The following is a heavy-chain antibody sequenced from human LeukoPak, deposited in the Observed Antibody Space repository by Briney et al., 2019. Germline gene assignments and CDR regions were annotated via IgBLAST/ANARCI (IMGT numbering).Heavy chain of an antibody. CDR3: ARDYEVTTVNYYYMDV. D-gene: IGHD4-11*01. CDR2: IYHSGST. V-gene: IGHV4-4*02. CDR1: GGSISSSNW. Sequence: SETLSLTCAVSGGSISSSNWWSWVRQPPGKGLEWIGEIYHSGSTNYNPSLKSRVTISVDKSKNQFSLKLSSVTAADTAVYYCARDYEVTTVNYYYMDVWGKGTTVTVSS. J-gene: IGHJ6*03.